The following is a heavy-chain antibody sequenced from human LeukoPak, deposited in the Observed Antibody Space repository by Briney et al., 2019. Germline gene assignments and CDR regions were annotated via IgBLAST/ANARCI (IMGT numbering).Heavy chain of an antibody. D-gene: IGHD2-15*01. CDR1: GGSFSDYY. CDR3: ARVEVQILSHYMDV. Sequence: SETLSLTCAVYGGSFSDYYWSWIRQPPGKGLERIGEINRSGSTNYNPSLKSRVTMSVDTSKNQFSLKLSSVTAADTALYFCARVEVQILSHYMDVWDKGTTVTVSS. V-gene: IGHV4-34*01. CDR2: INRSGST. J-gene: IGHJ6*03.